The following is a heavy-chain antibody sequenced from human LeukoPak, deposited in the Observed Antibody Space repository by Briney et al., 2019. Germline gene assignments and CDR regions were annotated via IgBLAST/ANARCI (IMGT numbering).Heavy chain of an antibody. CDR1: RLILSSLA. CDR2: IRRKGGST. V-gene: IGHV3-64D*06. CDR3: VKDLGRSFGESLGAFYI. J-gene: IGHJ3*02. D-gene: IGHD3-10*01. Sequence: CMSLSCLVCRLILSSLAAHWVRHPPRRGLEYVSAIRRKGGSTFYADSGAGRLTIPRHKPKHTAYLQMSSLRSEDTAVYYCVKDLGRSFGESLGAFYIWGEGTM.